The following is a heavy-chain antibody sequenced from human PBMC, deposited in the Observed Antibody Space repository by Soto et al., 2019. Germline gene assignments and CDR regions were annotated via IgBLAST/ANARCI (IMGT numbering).Heavy chain of an antibody. V-gene: IGHV1-2*02. CDR1: GYPFTGYY. CDR2: INPNSGGT. CDR3: ARAQDRSGIFTVR. D-gene: IGHD3-22*01. Sequence: ASVKVSCKVSGYPFTGYYMHWVRQAPGQGLEWMGWINPNSGGTNSAQKFQGRVTMTREMSISTAYMELSSLRSDDTAVYYCARAQDRSGIFTVRWGQGTMVNVST. J-gene: IGHJ4*02.